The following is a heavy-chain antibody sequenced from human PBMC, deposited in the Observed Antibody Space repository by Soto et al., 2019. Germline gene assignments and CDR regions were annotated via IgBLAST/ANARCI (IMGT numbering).Heavy chain of an antibody. Sequence: QVQLVQSGAEVKKPGASVKVSCKASGYTFTSYGISWVRQAPGQGLEWMGWISAYNGNTHYAQKLQGRVTMTTDTSTSTAYMELRSLRSDDTAVYYCARGRITIFGVASRAYYYYYMDVWGKGTTVTVSS. V-gene: IGHV1-18*01. CDR3: ARGRITIFGVASRAYYYYYMDV. CDR2: ISAYNGNT. D-gene: IGHD3-3*01. J-gene: IGHJ6*03. CDR1: GYTFTSYG.